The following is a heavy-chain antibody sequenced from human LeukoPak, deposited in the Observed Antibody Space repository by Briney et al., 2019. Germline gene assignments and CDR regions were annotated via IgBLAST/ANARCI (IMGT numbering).Heavy chain of an antibody. Sequence: GGSLKISCKGSGYSFTSYWIGWVRQMPGKGLEWMGIIYPGDSDTRYSPSFQGQVTISADKSISTAYLQWSSLKASDTAMYYCARPGYCSGGSCANWFDPWGQGSLVTVSS. CDR1: GYSFTSYW. CDR3: ARPGYCSGGSCANWFDP. V-gene: IGHV5-51*01. D-gene: IGHD2-15*01. CDR2: IYPGDSDT. J-gene: IGHJ5*02.